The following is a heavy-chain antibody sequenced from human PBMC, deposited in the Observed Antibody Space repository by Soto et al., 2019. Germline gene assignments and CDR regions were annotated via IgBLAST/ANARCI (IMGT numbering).Heavy chain of an antibody. CDR3: ARLASDVVVAAGLGYMDV. CDR2: IYYSGST. CDR1: GGFISSYY. Sequence: SETLSLTCTVAGGFISSYYWTWIRQPPGKGLEWIGHIYYSGSTKYNPSLESRVTISVDTSKNQFSLKLSSVTAADTAVYYCARLASDVVVAAGLGYMDVWGKGTTVTVSS. V-gene: IGHV4-59*08. D-gene: IGHD2-15*01. J-gene: IGHJ6*03.